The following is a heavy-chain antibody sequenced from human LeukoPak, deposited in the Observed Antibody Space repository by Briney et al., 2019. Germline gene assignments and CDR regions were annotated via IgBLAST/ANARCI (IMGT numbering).Heavy chain of an antibody. Sequence: PSESPSLACTVAGGSISSYYWSWSRQPPGKGLEWIGYIYYSGSTNYNPSLKSRVTISVDTSKNQFSLKLSSVTAADTAVYYCARHGYSSGSLAWFDPWGQGTKVTVSS. J-gene: IGHJ5*02. CDR1: GGSISSYY. D-gene: IGHD6-19*01. V-gene: IGHV4-59*01. CDR3: ARHGYSSGSLAWFDP. CDR2: IYYSGST.